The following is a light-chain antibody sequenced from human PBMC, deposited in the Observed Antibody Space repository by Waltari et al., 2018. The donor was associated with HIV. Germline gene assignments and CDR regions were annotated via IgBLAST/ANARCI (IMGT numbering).Light chain of an antibody. CDR2: SHN. CDR3: LAWDVSLQGYV. Sequence: QSVLTQPPSASGTPGQRVTISCSGSRSNIGSTTVNWYQQVPGTAPKPLIYSHNERPSGFPDRFSGSKSGTSASLAINGLQSEDEADYYCLAWDVSLQGYVFGTGTKVTVL. CDR1: RSNIGSTT. J-gene: IGLJ1*01. V-gene: IGLV1-44*01.